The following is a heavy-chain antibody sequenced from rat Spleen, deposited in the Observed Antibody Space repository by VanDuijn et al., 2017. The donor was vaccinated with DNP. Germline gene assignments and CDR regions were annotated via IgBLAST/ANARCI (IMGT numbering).Heavy chain of an antibody. CDR1: GFNLNDYW. Sequence: EVKLVESGGGLVQPGRSLKLSCAAPGFNLNDYWMGWVRPAPGMGLAWIGGINKDGSTIKDTQSFKDKINISRYNAQNTLFLQMSKLGSKDTTIYYCARAATEGMDYWGKGVTVTVSS. J-gene: IGHJ2*01. D-gene: IGHD1-11*01. CDR2: INKDGSTI. V-gene: IGHV4-2*01. CDR3: ARAATEGMDY.